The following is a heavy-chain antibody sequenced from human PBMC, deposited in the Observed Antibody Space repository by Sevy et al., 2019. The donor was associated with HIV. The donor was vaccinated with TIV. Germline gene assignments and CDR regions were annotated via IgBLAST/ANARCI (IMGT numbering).Heavy chain of an antibody. J-gene: IGHJ3*02. Sequence: GGSLRLSCAASGFTLNSFWMTWVRQAPGKGLEWVANIKEDGSDKNYLDSVKGRFTISRDNAKNSLYLQMNSLRAEDTAVYYCARDKNHYDRSVYYDTFDIWGQGTMVTVSS. CDR1: GFTLNSFW. CDR2: IKEDGSDK. V-gene: IGHV3-7*03. D-gene: IGHD3-22*01. CDR3: ARDKNHYDRSVYYDTFDI.